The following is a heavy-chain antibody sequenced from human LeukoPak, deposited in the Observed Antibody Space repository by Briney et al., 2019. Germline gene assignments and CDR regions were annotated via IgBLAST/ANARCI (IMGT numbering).Heavy chain of an antibody. CDR3: AKDIRDTSYYFDT. D-gene: IGHD5-18*01. Sequence: GRSLRLSCAASGFTFYDYAMHWVRQAPGKGLEWVSGISWNSGSIGYADSVKGRFTISRDNAKNSLYLQMNSLRAEATALYYCAKDIRDTSYYFDTWGQGTLVTVSS. J-gene: IGHJ4*02. V-gene: IGHV3-9*01. CDR1: GFTFYDYA. CDR2: ISWNSGSI.